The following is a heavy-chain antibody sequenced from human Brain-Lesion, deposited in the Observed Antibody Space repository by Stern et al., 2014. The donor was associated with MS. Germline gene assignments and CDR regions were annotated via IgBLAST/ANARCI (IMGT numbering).Heavy chain of an antibody. D-gene: IGHD1-14*01. Sequence: KESGPGLVKPSGTLSLTCAVSGGSISSSNWWSWVRQSPGKGLEWIGEIYPSGGTKHSPSFESRVIISVDKSKNQFSLKLSYVTAADTAVYYCARELPDLNAFDIWGQGTMVTVSS. CDR1: GGSISSSNW. CDR2: IYPSGGT. V-gene: IGHV4-4*02. J-gene: IGHJ3*02. CDR3: ARELPDLNAFDI.